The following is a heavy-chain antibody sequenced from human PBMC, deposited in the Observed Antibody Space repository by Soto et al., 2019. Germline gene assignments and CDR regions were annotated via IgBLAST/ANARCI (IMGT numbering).Heavy chain of an antibody. CDR1: GYTFTSYY. CDR3: ARDQVRGYCSSTSCYGDYYYGMDV. V-gene: IGHV1-46*01. J-gene: IGHJ6*02. Sequence: QVQLVQSGAEVKKPGASVKVSCKASGYTFTSYYMHWVRQAPGQGLEWMGIINPSGGSTSYAQKFQGRVHMTRDTSTSTVYMELSSLRSEDTAVYHCARDQVRGYCSSTSCYGDYYYGMDVWGQGTTVTVSS. D-gene: IGHD2-2*01. CDR2: INPSGGST.